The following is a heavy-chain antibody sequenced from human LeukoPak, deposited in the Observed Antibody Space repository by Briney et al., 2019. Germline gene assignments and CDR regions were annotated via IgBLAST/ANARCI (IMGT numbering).Heavy chain of an antibody. CDR1: GGSFSGYY. Sequence: SETLSLTCAVYGGSFSGYYWSWIRQPPGKGLEWIGEINHSGSTNYNPSLKSRVTISVDTSKNQFSLKLSSVTAPDTAVYYCAGYYYDSRGYPRWFDPWGQGTLVTLSS. CDR2: INHSGST. V-gene: IGHV4-34*01. CDR3: AGYYYDSRGYPRWFDP. J-gene: IGHJ5*02. D-gene: IGHD3-22*01.